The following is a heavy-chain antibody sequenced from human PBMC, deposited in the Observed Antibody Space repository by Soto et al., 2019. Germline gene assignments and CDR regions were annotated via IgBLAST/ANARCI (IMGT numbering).Heavy chain of an antibody. Sequence: QITLKESGPPLVKPTQTLTLTCTFSGFSLSINGVAVRWIRQPPGQALEWLALIYWDDDQRYNPSLKNRLTITKDTSRNQVVLTMTNMDPVDTATYYCAHKRDVSRGFKYWGQGTLVTVSS. CDR2: IYWDDDQ. CDR1: GFSLSINGVA. J-gene: IGHJ4*02. CDR3: AHKRDVSRGFKY. D-gene: IGHD3-10*01. V-gene: IGHV2-5*02.